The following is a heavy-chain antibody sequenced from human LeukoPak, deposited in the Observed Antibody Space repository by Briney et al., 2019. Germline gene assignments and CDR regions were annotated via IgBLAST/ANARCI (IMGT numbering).Heavy chain of an antibody. J-gene: IGHJ4*02. D-gene: IGHD3-22*01. V-gene: IGHV3-23*01. Sequence: GGSLRLSCAASGFTFSSYAMSRVRQAPGKGLEWVSAISGSGGSTYYADSVKGRFTISRDNSKNTLYLQMNSLRAEDTAVYYCANYDSSGYPLRVFDYWGQGTLVTVSS. CDR1: GFTFSSYA. CDR2: ISGSGGST. CDR3: ANYDSSGYPLRVFDY.